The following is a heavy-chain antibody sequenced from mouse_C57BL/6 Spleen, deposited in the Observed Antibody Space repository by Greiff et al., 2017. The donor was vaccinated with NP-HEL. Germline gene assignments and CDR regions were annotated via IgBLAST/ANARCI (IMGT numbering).Heavy chain of an antibody. CDR3: ARDGSYYYGSSYWYFDV. J-gene: IGHJ1*03. D-gene: IGHD1-1*01. Sequence: DVKLVESGPGLVKPSQTVFLTCTVTGISITTGNYRWSWIRQFPGNKLEWIGYIYYSGTITYNPSLTSRTTITRDTPKNQFFLVMNSLTAEDTATYYCARDGSYYYGSSYWYFDVWGTGTTVTVSS. V-gene: IGHV3-5*01. CDR2: IYYSGTI. CDR1: GISITTGNYR.